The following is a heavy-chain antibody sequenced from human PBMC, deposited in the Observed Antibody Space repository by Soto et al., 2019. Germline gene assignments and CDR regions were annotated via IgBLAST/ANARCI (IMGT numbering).Heavy chain of an antibody. V-gene: IGHV3-73*01. Sequence: GGSLRLSCAASGFTFSGSAMHWVRQASGKGLEWVGRIRSKANSYATAYAASVKGRFTISRDDSKNTAYLQMNSLKTEDTAVYYCTSQRITMVRGVIARLAFDIWGQGTMVTVSS. CDR2: IRSKANSYAT. J-gene: IGHJ3*02. CDR3: TSQRITMVRGVIARLAFDI. D-gene: IGHD3-10*01. CDR1: GFTFSGSA.